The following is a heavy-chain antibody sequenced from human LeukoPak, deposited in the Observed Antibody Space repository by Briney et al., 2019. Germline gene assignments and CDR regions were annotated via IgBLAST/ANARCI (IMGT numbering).Heavy chain of an antibody. CDR2: IRSDARNE. D-gene: IGHD7-27*01. CDR3: VRDGAHWDLDY. J-gene: IGHJ4*02. CDR1: GFTFSSYS. V-gene: IGHV3-30*02. Sequence: PGGSLRLSCAASGFTFSSYSMNWVRQAPGKELEWVAFIRSDARNEYYADSVKGRFTISRDNSKNTVHLQMNSLRAEDTAMYYCVRDGAHWDLDYWGQGTLVTVSS.